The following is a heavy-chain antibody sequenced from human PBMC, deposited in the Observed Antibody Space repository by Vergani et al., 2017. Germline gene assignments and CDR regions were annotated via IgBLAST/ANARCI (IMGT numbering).Heavy chain of an antibody. CDR3: AIDCTSGGCPDNYGMDV. CDR1: GFTFSDFS. J-gene: IGHJ6*02. D-gene: IGHD2-8*01. V-gene: IGHV3-21*06. CDR2: IGSSGPYI. Sequence: EVHLEESGGGLVQPGGSLRLSCAASGFTFSDFSMSWVRQAPGKGLEWVAFIGSSGPYINYADSVKGRFIISRDNTNNSLFLQLRSLRAEDAAVYCCAIDCTSGGCPDNYGMDVWGQGATVTDSS.